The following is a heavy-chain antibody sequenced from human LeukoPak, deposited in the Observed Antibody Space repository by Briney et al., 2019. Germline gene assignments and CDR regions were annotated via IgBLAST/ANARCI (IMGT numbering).Heavy chain of an antibody. CDR1: GLTFSSYA. CDR2: ISGSGGST. V-gene: IGHV3-23*01. D-gene: IGHD6-6*01. Sequence: GSLRLSCAASGLTFSSYAMSWVRPAPGKGLEWVSAISGSGGSTYYADSVKGRFTISRDNSKNTLCLQMNSLRAEDTAVYYCAKAVTWGYSSSSREYYFDYWGQGTLVTVSS. CDR3: AKAVTWGYSSSSREYYFDY. J-gene: IGHJ4*02.